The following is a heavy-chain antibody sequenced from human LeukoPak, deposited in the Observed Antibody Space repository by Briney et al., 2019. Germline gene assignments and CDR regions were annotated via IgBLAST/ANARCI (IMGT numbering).Heavy chain of an antibody. CDR3: ARGGKYCDFWSGYLDYYYGMDV. CDR1: GYTFTSYD. D-gene: IGHD3-3*01. J-gene: IGHJ6*02. CDR2: MNPNSGNT. V-gene: IGHV1-8*01. Sequence: ASVKVSCKASGYTFTSYDINWVRQATGQGLEWMGWMNPNSGNTGYAQKFQGRVTMTRNTSISTAYMELSSLRSEDTAVYYYARGGKYCDFWSGYLDYYYGMDVWGQGTTVTVSS.